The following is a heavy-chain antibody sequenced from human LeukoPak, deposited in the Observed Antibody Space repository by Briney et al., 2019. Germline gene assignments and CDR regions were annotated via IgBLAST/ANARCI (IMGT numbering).Heavy chain of an antibody. CDR1: GFTFSSYG. Sequence: GGSLRLSCAASGFTFSSYGKHWVRQAPGKGLEWVAVIWYDGSNKYYADSVKGRFTISRGNSKNTLYLQMNSLRAEDTAVYYCARGGVDYYYYYMDVWGKGATVTVSS. J-gene: IGHJ6*03. CDR2: IWYDGSNK. V-gene: IGHV3-33*01. CDR3: ARGGVDYYYYYMDV.